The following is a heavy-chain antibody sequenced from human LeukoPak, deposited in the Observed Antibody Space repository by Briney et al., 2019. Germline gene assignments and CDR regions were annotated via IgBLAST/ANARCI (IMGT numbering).Heavy chain of an antibody. CDR1: GFIFSDYS. V-gene: IGHV3-21*01. J-gene: IGHJ4*02. CDR2: ISSSSTYI. Sequence: GGSLRLSCAASGFIFSDYSMKWIRQAPGKGLEWVSSISSSSTYISYADSLKGRSTISRDNAMNSLFLQINSVRVEDTAVYYCVRERFHGSGAPKFNLWGQGTLLIVSS. CDR3: VRERFHGSGAPKFNL. D-gene: IGHD3-10*01.